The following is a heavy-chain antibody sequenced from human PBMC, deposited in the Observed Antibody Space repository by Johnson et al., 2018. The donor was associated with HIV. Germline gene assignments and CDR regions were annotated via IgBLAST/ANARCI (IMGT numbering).Heavy chain of an antibody. Sequence: VQLVESGGGLVQPGGSLRLSCAASGFTFSDYYMTWIRQAPGKGLEWISYISWSGRTIYYADSVKGRFTISRDNAKNSLYLQMNSLRAEDTAVYYCARVGATGAFEIWGQGTMVTVSS. CDR2: ISWSGRTI. CDR3: ARVGATGAFEI. V-gene: IGHV3-11*04. CDR1: GFTFSDYY. D-gene: IGHD1-26*01. J-gene: IGHJ3*02.